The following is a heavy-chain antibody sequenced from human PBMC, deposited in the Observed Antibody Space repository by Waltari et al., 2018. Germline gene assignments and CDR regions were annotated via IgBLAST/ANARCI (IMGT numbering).Heavy chain of an antibody. CDR2: IKSKTYGGTA. CDR1: GFTFGAFA. D-gene: IGHD6-13*01. J-gene: IGHJ4*02. CDR3: TRDRWYSSSWYRDY. Sequence: EVQLVESGGGLVQPGRSLRLSFTASGFTFGAFAMSWFRQAPGEGLEWVGFIKSKTYGGTAEYAASVKGRFTFSRDDSKSIAYLQLNSLKTEDTAVYYCTRDRWYSSSWYRDYWGQGTLVTVSS. V-gene: IGHV3-49*03.